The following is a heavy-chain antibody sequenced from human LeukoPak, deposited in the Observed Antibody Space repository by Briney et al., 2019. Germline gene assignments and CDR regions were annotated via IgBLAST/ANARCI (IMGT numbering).Heavy chain of an antibody. D-gene: IGHD6-19*01. V-gene: IGHV5-51*01. CDR2: IYPGDSDT. Sequence: GESLKISCKGSGYSFTSYWIGWVRQMPGKGLEWMGIIYPGDSDTRYSPSFQGQVTISADKSICTAYLQWSSLKASDTAMYYCARARRYGQWLAYYFDYWGQGTLVTVSS. CDR3: ARARRYGQWLAYYFDY. J-gene: IGHJ4*02. CDR1: GYSFTSYW.